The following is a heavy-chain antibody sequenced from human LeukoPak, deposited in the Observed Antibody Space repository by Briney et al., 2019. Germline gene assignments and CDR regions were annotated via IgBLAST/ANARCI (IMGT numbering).Heavy chain of an antibody. CDR3: ARYISDGQNLSPSDY. Sequence: SATLSLTCTVSGDSISPYYWSWIRQPPGKELEWIGYISYSGSTRYNPSLKSRVSMSVDTSKNQFSLRLTSVTAAGTAVYYCARYISDGQNLSPSDYWGQGTLVTVSS. CDR1: GDSISPYY. CDR2: ISYSGST. J-gene: IGHJ4*02. V-gene: IGHV4-59*01. D-gene: IGHD5-24*01.